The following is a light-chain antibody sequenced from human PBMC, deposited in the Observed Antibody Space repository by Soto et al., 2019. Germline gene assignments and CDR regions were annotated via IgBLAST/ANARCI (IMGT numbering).Light chain of an antibody. CDR3: CSDTRSATLV. V-gene: IGLV2-14*03. CDR2: EVS. Sequence: QSVLTQPASVSGSPGPSITISCTGSSSDVGGFNYVSWYQQHPGNAPKLLIYEVSNRPAGVSGRFSASKSGNTASLTRSGLQAEDEADYYCCSDTRSATLVFAGGTKLTVL. CDR1: SSDVGGFNY. J-gene: IGLJ2*01.